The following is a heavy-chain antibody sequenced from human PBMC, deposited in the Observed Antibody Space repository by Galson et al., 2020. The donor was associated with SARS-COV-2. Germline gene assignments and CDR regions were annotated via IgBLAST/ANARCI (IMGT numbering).Heavy chain of an antibody. V-gene: IGHV3-30*18. CDR3: AKGEVPAAMGGPDAFDI. D-gene: IGHD2-2*01. J-gene: IGHJ3*02. Sequence: GESLKISCAASGFTFSSYGMHWVRQAPGKGLEWVAVISYDGSNKYYADSVKGRFTISRDNSKNTLYLQMNSLRAEDTAVYYCAKGEVPAAMGGPDAFDIWGQGTMVTVSS. CDR1: GFTFSSYG. CDR2: ISYDGSNK.